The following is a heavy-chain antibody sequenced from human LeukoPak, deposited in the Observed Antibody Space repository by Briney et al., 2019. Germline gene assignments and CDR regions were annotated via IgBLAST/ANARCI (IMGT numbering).Heavy chain of an antibody. CDR3: ARGGGRYCSSTSCPRGAFDI. D-gene: IGHD2-2*01. Sequence: SETLSLTCAVSGGSISSGNWWSWVRQPPGKGLEWIGEILHSGSTNYNPSLKSRVTMSVDKSKNQFSLKLSSVTAADTAEYYCARGGGRYCSSTSCPRGAFDIWGQGTMVTVSS. CDR2: ILHSGST. V-gene: IGHV4-4*02. J-gene: IGHJ3*02. CDR1: GGSISSGNW.